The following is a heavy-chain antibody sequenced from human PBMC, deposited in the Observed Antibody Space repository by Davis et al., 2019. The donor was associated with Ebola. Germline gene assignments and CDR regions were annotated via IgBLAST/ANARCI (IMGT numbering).Heavy chain of an antibody. CDR1: GGTFSSYA. J-gene: IGHJ4*02. CDR2: ISAYNGNT. D-gene: IGHD4-17*01. CDR3: ARCRPSVTTEDY. V-gene: IGHV1-18*01. Sequence: ASVKVSCKASGGTFSSYAISWVRQAPGQGLEWMGWISAYNGNTNYAQKLQGRVTMTTDTSTSTAYMELRSLRSDDTAVYYCARCRPSVTTEDYWGQGTLVTVSS.